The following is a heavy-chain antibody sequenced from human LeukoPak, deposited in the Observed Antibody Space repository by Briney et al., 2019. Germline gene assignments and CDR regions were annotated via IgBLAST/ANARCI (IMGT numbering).Heavy chain of an antibody. J-gene: IGHJ5*02. Sequence: GGSLRLSCAASGFTFSDYYMSWIRQAPGKGREGVSYISSSGSTIYYADSVKGRFTISRDNAKNSLYLQMNSLRAEDTAVYYCARGLLAVAGNWFDPWGQGTLVTVSS. CDR1: GFTFSDYY. CDR3: ARGLLAVAGNWFDP. CDR2: ISSSGSTI. V-gene: IGHV3-11*01. D-gene: IGHD6-19*01.